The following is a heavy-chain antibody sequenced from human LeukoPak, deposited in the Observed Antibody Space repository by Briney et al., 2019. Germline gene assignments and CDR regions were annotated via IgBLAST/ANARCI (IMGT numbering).Heavy chain of an antibody. D-gene: IGHD3-22*01. J-gene: IGHJ4*02. Sequence: GGSLRLSCAASGFTFSSYDMYWVRQATGYGLEWVSGIGTTGDTYYTGSVKGRFTISRENAKNSLYLQMSSLRAGDTAVYYCAAYYYDSSGYYSDYWGQGTLVTVSS. CDR2: IGTTGDT. CDR3: AAYYYDSSGYYSDY. V-gene: IGHV3-13*01. CDR1: GFTFSSYD.